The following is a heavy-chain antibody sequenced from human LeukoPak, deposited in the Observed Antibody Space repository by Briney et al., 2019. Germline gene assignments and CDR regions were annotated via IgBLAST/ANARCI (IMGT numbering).Heavy chain of an antibody. Sequence: SETLSLXCAVYGGSFSGYYWSWLRQPPGKGLEWIGEINHSGSTNYNPSLKSRVTISVDTSKNQFSLKLSSVTAADTAVYYCARLSRRPNIVVVPAAMRRIYWFDPWGQGTLVTVSS. J-gene: IGHJ5*02. V-gene: IGHV4-34*01. D-gene: IGHD2-2*01. CDR2: INHSGST. CDR3: ARLSRRPNIVVVPAAMRRIYWFDP. CDR1: GGSFSGYY.